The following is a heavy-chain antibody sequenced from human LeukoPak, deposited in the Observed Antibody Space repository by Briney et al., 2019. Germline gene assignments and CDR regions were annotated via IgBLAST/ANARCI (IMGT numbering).Heavy chain of an antibody. CDR1: GYTFTRHY. CDR2: INPSSGGT. J-gene: IGHJ4*02. D-gene: IGHD3-10*01. CDR3: ARDSPRYLTMVRGVVFDY. V-gene: IGHV1-46*01. Sequence: ASVKVSCKASGYTFTRHYMSWVRQAPGQGLEWMGKINPSSGGTGYAQKFQGRVTMTRDTSTSTVYMELTSLRSEDTAVYYCARDSPRYLTMVRGVVFDYWGQGTLVTVSS.